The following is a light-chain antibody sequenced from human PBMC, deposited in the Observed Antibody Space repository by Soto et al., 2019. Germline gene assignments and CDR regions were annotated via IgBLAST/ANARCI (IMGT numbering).Light chain of an antibody. CDR2: DTS. J-gene: IGLJ2*01. Sequence: QTVVTQEPSLTVSPGGTVTITCGSSTGAVTSGHYPYWFQQKPGQAPRTLIYDTSNKFSWTPARFSGSLLGGKAALTLSGAQPEDDAEYYCLLSYRGAHVVCGGGTKLTVL. CDR3: LLSYRGAHVV. V-gene: IGLV7-46*01. CDR1: TGAVTSGHY.